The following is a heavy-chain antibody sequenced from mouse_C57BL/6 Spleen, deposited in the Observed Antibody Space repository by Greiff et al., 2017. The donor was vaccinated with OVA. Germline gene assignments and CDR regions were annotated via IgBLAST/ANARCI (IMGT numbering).Heavy chain of an antibody. CDR2: INPSTGGT. J-gene: IGHJ3*01. D-gene: IGHD2-4*01. CDR3: ARGSIYYDFVPFAY. V-gene: IGHV1-42*01. CDR1: GYSFTGYY. Sequence: EVQLPQSGPELVKPGASVKISCKASGYSFTGYYMNWVKQSPEKSLEWIGEINPSTGGTTYNQKFKAKATLTVDKSSSTAYMQLKSLTSEDSAVYYCARGSIYYDFVPFAYWGQGTLVTVSA.